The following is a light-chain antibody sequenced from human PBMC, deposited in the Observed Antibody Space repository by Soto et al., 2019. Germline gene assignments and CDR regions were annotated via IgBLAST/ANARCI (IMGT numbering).Light chain of an antibody. V-gene: IGKV3-11*01. CDR3: QQRNNWHLT. CDR2: DGS. J-gene: IGKJ4*01. Sequence: EIVLTQSPATLSLSPGEIATLSCRASQSIGNYLAWYQQSPGQPPRLLIYDGSNRVTGIPARFSGSVSGTDFTLTASSLEPEDVAVYYCQQRNNWHLTFGGGTKLEIK. CDR1: QSIGNY.